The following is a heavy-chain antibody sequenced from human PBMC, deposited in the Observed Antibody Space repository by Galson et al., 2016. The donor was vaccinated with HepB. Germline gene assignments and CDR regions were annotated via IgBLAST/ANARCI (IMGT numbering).Heavy chain of an antibody. J-gene: IGHJ3*01. CDR1: GGSISSYY. CDR2: IYYSGNT. CDR3: ARGGVGASVDSFDV. V-gene: IGHV4-59*01. Sequence: SETLSLTCTVSGGSISSYYWSWIRQPPGKGLEWIGYIYYSGNTNYNPSLRGRVTISVDTSKNQFSLRLSSVTAADTAVYYCARGGVGASVDSFDVWGQGTVVTVSS. D-gene: IGHD1-26*01.